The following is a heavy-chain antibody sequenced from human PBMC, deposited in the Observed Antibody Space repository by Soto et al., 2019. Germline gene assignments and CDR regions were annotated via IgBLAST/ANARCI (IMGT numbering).Heavy chain of an antibody. CDR3: SRSPEVGVRGAY. V-gene: IGHV3-21*01. CDR1: GFSLSPYW. Sequence: GGSLRLSCAASGFSLSPYWMHWVRQAPGKGLEWVSSITVGSSHIYQPNSMKGRFTISRDDAKNSVYLQIDSLRDEDTALYYCSRSPEVGVRGAYWGQGTLVTVSS. D-gene: IGHD3-16*01. J-gene: IGHJ4*02. CDR2: ITVGSSHI.